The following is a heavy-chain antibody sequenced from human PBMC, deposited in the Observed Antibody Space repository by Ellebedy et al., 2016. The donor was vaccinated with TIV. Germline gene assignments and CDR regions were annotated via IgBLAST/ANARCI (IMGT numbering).Heavy chain of an antibody. CDR1: GFNFNSYA. CDR3: ARDPDAFGDQYFDL. Sequence: PGGSLRLSCAASGFNFNSYALHWVRHAPGQGLEWVSPISYHGSDKYYADSVKGRFTISRDNSKNTLDLQMNNLRTEDTAVYYCARDPDAFGDQYFDLWGQGTLVIVSS. J-gene: IGHJ5*01. CDR2: ISYHGSDK. V-gene: IGHV3-30*04. D-gene: IGHD3-10*01.